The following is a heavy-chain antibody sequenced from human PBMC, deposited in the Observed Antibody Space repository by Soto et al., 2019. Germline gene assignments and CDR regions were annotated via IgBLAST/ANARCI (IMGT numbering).Heavy chain of an antibody. V-gene: IGHV3-30*18. CDR3: AKDGYSSGWYDWYFDL. D-gene: IGHD6-19*01. Sequence: QVQLVESGGGVVQPGRSLRLSCAASGFTFSSYGMHWVRQAPGKGLEWVAVISYDGSNKYYADSVEGRFTISRDNSKNTLYLQMNSLRAEDTAVYYCAKDGYSSGWYDWYFDLWGRGTLVTVSS. CDR2: ISYDGSNK. J-gene: IGHJ2*01. CDR1: GFTFSSYG.